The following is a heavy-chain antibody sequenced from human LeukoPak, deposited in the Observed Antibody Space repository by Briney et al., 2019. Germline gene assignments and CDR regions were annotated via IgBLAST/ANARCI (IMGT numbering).Heavy chain of an antibody. CDR1: GFTFSGYA. CDR2: ISGSGGST. CDR3: AKDRDYDFWSGSLLDY. D-gene: IGHD3-3*01. J-gene: IGHJ4*02. V-gene: IGHV3-23*01. Sequence: GGSLRLSCAASGFTFSGYAMSWVRQAPGKGLEWVSAISGSGGSTYYADSVKGRFTISRDNSKNTLYLQMNSLRAEDTAVYYCAKDRDYDFWSGSLLDYWGQGTLVTVSS.